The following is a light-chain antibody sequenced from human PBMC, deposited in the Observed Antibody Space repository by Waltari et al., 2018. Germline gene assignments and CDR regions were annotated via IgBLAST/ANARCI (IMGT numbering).Light chain of an antibody. CDR3: QQSYETPLT. V-gene: IGKV1-39*01. CDR2: AAS. CDR1: HTITTY. J-gene: IGKJ4*01. Sequence: DTQMTQSPSSLSASVGDRVTITCRASHTITTYLNWYQQKPGKAPKVLISAASTLHSGGPSRFSGSGSGTYFTLTISSLQPEDFATYYCQQSYETPLTFGGGTRVEIK.